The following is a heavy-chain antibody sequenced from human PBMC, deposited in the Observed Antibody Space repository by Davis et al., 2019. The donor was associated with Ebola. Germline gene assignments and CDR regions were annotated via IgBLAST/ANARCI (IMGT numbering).Heavy chain of an antibody. CDR1: GGSISSYY. J-gene: IGHJ5*02. CDR2: IYYSGST. CDR3: ASETSSSWRLNWFDP. Sequence: PSETLSLTCTVSGGSISSYYWSWIRQPPGKGLEWIGYIYYSGSTNYNPSLKSRVTISVDTSKNQFSLKLSSVTAADTAVYYCASETSSSWRLNWFDPWGQGTLVTVSS. D-gene: IGHD6-13*01. V-gene: IGHV4-59*12.